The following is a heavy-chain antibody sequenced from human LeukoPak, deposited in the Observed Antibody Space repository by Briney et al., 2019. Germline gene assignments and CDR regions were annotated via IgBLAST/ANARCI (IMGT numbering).Heavy chain of an antibody. CDR2: INSDGSST. J-gene: IGHJ6*02. CDR3: ARDYYYYGMDV. V-gene: IGHV3-74*01. Sequence: GGSLRLSYAASGFTFSSSWMHWVRQAPGKGLVWVSRINSDGSSTSYADSVKGRFTISRDNAKNTLYLQMNSLRVEDTAVYYCARDYYYYGMDVWGQGTTVTVSS. CDR1: GFTFSSSW.